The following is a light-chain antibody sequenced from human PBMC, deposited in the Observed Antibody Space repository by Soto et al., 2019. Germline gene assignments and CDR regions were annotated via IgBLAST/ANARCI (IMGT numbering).Light chain of an antibody. Sequence: QSVLTQPPSASGTPGQRVTISCSGSSSNIGSNTVNWYHQLPGTAPKLLIYNNNQRPSGVPDRFSGSKSGTSASLAISGLQSEDEADYYCAPWDDSLNGLVFGGGTKVTVL. V-gene: IGLV1-44*01. CDR1: SSNIGSNT. J-gene: IGLJ2*01. CDR2: NNN. CDR3: APWDDSLNGLV.